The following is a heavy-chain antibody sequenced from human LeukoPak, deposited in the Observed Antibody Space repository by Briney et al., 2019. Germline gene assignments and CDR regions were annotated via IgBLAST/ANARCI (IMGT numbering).Heavy chain of an antibody. CDR2: IYHSGST. CDR1: GYSISSGYY. Sequence: SETLSLTCTVSGYSISSGYYWGWIRPPPGKGLEWIGIIYHSGSTYYNPSLKSRVTISVDTSKNQFSLKLSSVTAADTAVYYCARDIAYSSGCRVDYWGQGTLVTVSS. J-gene: IGHJ4*02. CDR3: ARDIAYSSGCRVDY. D-gene: IGHD6-19*01. V-gene: IGHV4-38-2*02.